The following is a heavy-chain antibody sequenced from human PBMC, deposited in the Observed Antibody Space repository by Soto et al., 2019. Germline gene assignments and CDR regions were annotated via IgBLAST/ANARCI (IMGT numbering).Heavy chain of an antibody. CDR3: ARLFRSGYLPHYYGMDA. V-gene: IGHV5-51*01. D-gene: IGHD3-3*01. CDR1: GYSFTSYW. CDR2: IYPGDSDT. J-gene: IGHJ6*02. Sequence: GESLKISCKGSGYSFTSYWIGWVRQMPGKGLEWMGIIYPGDSDTRYSPSFQGQVTISADKSISTAYLQWSSLKAWDTAMYYCARLFRSGYLPHYYGMDAWGQGTTVTVSS.